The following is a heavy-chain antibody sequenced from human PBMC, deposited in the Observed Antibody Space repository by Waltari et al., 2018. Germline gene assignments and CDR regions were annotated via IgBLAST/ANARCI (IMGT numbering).Heavy chain of an antibody. CDR3: TRALWLGELYDY. D-gene: IGHD3-10*01. V-gene: IGHV3-74*01. Sequence: EVQLDESGGGLVQPGGSLRLSCSVSGFPFPRYLMNWVRHAPGNGRGLVDIINSDGSSKTYADSGKGRFTISRDNAKNTWYLQMNSLRVEDTAVYYCTRALWLGELYDYWGQGTLVTVSS. CDR2: INSDGSSK. CDR1: GFPFPRYL. J-gene: IGHJ4*02.